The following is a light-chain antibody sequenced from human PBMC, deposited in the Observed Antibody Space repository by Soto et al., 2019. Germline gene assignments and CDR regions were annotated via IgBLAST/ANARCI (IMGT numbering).Light chain of an antibody. CDR1: QSVSSNY. CDR2: GAS. CDR3: QQYGSSPRT. J-gene: IGKJ1*01. V-gene: IGKV3-20*01. Sequence: DIVLTQSPGTLSLSPGERATLSCRASQSVSSNYLAWYQQKPGQAPRLLIYGASSRATGIPDRFSGSRSGTDFTLTISRLEPEDFAVYYCQQYGSSPRTFGQGTKMEIK.